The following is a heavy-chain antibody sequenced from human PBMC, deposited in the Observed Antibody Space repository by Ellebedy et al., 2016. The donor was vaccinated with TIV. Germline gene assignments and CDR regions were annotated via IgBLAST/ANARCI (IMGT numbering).Heavy chain of an antibody. CDR1: GYTFTSYY. D-gene: IGHD2-2*01. CDR2: INPNGGST. J-gene: IGHJ5*02. V-gene: IGHV1-46*01. Sequence: AASVKVSCKASGYTFTSYYMHWVRQAPGQGLEWMGIINPNGGSTTYAQKFRGRVTMTTDTFTSTAYMELRSLRSDDTAVYYCARYCNSTTCSNWFDPWGQGTLVTVSS. CDR3: ARYCNSTTCSNWFDP.